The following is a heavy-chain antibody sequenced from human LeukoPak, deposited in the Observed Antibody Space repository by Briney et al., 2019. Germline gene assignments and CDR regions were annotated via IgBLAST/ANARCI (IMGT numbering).Heavy chain of an antibody. CDR1: GYSITSGSY. CDR2: IYHGGSS. Sequence: SETLPLTCTVSGYSITSGSYWGWIRPPPGKGLEWIGSIYHGGSSYYNPSLKSRVTISVDTSKNQFSLKLSSVTTADTAVYYCARNGSSCSSTSCYGTPFDNWGQGALVTVSS. V-gene: IGHV4-38-2*02. J-gene: IGHJ4*02. CDR3: ARNGSSCSSTSCYGTPFDN. D-gene: IGHD2-2*01.